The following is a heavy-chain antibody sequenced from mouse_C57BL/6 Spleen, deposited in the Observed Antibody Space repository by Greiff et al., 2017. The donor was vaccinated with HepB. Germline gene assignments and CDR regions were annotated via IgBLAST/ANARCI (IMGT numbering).Heavy chain of an antibody. CDR2: IDPSDSYT. V-gene: IGHV1-59*01. J-gene: IGHJ2*01. CDR1: GYTFTSYW. D-gene: IGHD2-2*01. Sequence: VQLQQPGAELVRPGTSVKLSCKASGYTFTSYWMHWVKQRPGQGLEWIGVIDPSDSYTNYNQKFKGKATLTVDTSSSTAYMQLSSLTSEDSAVYYCARVRVTTNYFDYWGQGTTLTVSS. CDR3: ARVRVTTNYFDY.